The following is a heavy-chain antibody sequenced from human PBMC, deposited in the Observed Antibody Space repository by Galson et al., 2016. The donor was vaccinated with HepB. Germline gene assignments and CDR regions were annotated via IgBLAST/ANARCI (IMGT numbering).Heavy chain of an antibody. CDR3: VRDTTYYASSVYYDAFDV. CDR1: GFTFSSFW. Sequence: CAASGFTFSSFWLTWVRQVPRQGLEWVANIQRDASETHYMDFMKGRFTISRDNARNSFYLHMNSLRAGDTAVYYCVRDTTYYASSVYYDAFDVWGQGTTVTVSS. CDR2: IQRDASET. J-gene: IGHJ3*01. D-gene: IGHD3-22*01. V-gene: IGHV3-7*03.